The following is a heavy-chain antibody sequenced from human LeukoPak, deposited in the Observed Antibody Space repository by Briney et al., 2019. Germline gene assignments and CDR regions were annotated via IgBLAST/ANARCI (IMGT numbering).Heavy chain of an antibody. Sequence: ASETLSLTCTVSGGSISSSSYYWGWIRQPPGKGLEWIGSIYYSGSTYYNPSLKSRVTISVDTSKNQFSLKLSSVTAADTAVYYCARDTVSEYCSSTSCSPKLSYYYYYMDVWGKGTTVTVSS. V-gene: IGHV4-39*07. CDR1: GGSISSSSYY. CDR2: IYYSGST. D-gene: IGHD2-2*01. J-gene: IGHJ6*03. CDR3: ARDTVSEYCSSTSCSPKLSYYYYYMDV.